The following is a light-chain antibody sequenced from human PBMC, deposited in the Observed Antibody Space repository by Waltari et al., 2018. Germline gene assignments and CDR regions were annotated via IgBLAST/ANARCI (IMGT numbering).Light chain of an antibody. Sequence: DLQMTQSPSSLSASVGDRVTITCRASQSISSYLNWYQQKPGKPPKLLIYAASSLQSGVPSRFSGSGSGTDFTLTISSLQPEDFATYYCQQSYSTLITFGQGTRLEIK. CDR3: QQSYSTLIT. CDR1: QSISSY. V-gene: IGKV1-39*01. J-gene: IGKJ5*01. CDR2: AAS.